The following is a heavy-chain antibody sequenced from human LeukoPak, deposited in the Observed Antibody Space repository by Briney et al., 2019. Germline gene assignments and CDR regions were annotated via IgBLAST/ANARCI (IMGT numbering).Heavy chain of an antibody. CDR2: IYHSGST. CDR1: GYSITRGSY. V-gene: IGHV4-38-2*02. CDR3: ARQGYYDSSGPNNWFDP. D-gene: IGHD3-22*01. J-gene: IGHJ5*02. Sequence: PSETLSLTCTVSGYSITRGSYWGWIQQPPGKGLEWIANIYHSGSTYYNPSLKSRVTISVDTSKNQFSLKLSSVTAADTAVYYCARQGYYDSSGPNNWFDPWGQGTLVTVSS.